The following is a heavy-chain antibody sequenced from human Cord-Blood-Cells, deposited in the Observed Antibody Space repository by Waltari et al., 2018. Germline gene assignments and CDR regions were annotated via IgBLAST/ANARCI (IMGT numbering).Heavy chain of an antibody. CDR2: INPNSGGT. CDR3: ARDESLDGDALDI. D-gene: IGHD1-1*01. CDR1: GYTFTAYY. J-gene: IGHJ3*02. Sequence: QVQLVQSGAEVKKPGASVKVSCKAFGYTFTAYYMHWVRQAPGQGLEWMGWINPNSGGTNYVLKFQGRVTMTRDTSVSTAYMGLSRLRSDDTAVYYCARDESLDGDALDIWGQGTMVNVSS. V-gene: IGHV1-2*02.